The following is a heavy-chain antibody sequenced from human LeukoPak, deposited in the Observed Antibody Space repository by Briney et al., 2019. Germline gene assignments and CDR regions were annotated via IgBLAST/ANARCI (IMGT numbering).Heavy chain of an antibody. CDR2: INQIGNT. D-gene: IGHD3-16*01. J-gene: IGHJ4*02. Sequence: PSETLALTCYLYGGSFSGYYWSWIRQSPGKGLEWIGEINQIGNTNYIPSLKSRLTISIDTSNNQFSLNLTSVTAADTGVYYCARIRRPLRGYFDHWGQGTLVTV. V-gene: IGHV4-34*01. CDR1: GGSFSGYY. CDR3: ARIRRPLRGYFDH.